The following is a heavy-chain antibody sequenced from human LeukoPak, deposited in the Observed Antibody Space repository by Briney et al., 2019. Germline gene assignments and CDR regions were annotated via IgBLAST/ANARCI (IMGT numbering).Heavy chain of an antibody. V-gene: IGHV4-39*02. Sequence: SETLSLTCTVSGGPISSSTYYWGWIRQPPGKGLEWIGSINYSGSTYYNPSLKSRVTISVDTSKNHFSLKLSSVTAADTAVYYCARRSYYYDSSGYYYGFDPWGQGTLVTVSS. J-gene: IGHJ5*02. D-gene: IGHD3-22*01. CDR3: ARRSYYYDSSGYYYGFDP. CDR2: INYSGST. CDR1: GGPISSSTYY.